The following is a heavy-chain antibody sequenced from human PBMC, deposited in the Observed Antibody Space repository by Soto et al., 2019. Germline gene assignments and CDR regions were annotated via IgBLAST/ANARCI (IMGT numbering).Heavy chain of an antibody. CDR2: INPMGGST. D-gene: IGHD3-3*02. V-gene: IGHV1-46*01. CDR3: ARDLAGGDL. Sequence: GGSLRLSCAASGSTVSSKYMSWVRQAPGQGLEWMAIINPMGGSTNYAQEFQGRVTLTSDTSTSTVYMELSSLRFEDTALFYCARDLAGGDLWGQGTLVTVSS. CDR1: GSTVSSKY. J-gene: IGHJ5*02.